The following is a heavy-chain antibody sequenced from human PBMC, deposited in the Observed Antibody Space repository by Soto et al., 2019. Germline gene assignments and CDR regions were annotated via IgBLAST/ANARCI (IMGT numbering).Heavy chain of an antibody. CDR3: ARRPQYSSNFMPSWFDP. CDR1: GGSISSSSYY. CDR2: IYYSGST. D-gene: IGHD6-13*01. Sequence: PSETLSLTCTVSGGSISSSSYYWGWIRQPPGKGLEWIGSIYYSGSTYYNPSLKSRVTISVDTSKNPFSLKLSSVTAADTAVYYCARRPQYSSNFMPSWFDPWGQGTLVTVSS. J-gene: IGHJ5*02. V-gene: IGHV4-39*01.